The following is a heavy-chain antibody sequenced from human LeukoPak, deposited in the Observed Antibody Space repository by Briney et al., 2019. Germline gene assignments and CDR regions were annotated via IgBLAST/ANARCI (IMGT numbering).Heavy chain of an antibody. J-gene: IGHJ3*02. CDR3: ARIGYSYGYDAFDI. V-gene: IGHV3-23*01. CDR2: ISGSGGST. Sequence: GGPLRLSCGASVYTFSSYPMRWVPRAPGKGVEWVSAISGSGGSTYYADSVKGRFTISRDNSKNTLYLQMNSLRAEDTAVYYCARIGYSYGYDAFDIWGQGTMVTVSS. CDR1: VYTFSSYP. D-gene: IGHD5-18*01.